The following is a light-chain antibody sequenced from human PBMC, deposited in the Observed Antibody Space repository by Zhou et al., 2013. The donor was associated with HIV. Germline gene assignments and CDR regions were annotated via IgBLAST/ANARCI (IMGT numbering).Light chain of an antibody. Sequence: DIQMTQSPSSVSASVGDRVTITCRASQDISNWLAWYQQKPGKAPKLLIYAASSLHSGVPSRFSGSGSGTEFTLTISSLQSDDFATYYCQQCNSYPLTFGGGTKVEIK. CDR3: QQCNSYPLT. J-gene: IGKJ4*01. CDR1: QDISNW. CDR2: AAS. V-gene: IGKV1-12*01.